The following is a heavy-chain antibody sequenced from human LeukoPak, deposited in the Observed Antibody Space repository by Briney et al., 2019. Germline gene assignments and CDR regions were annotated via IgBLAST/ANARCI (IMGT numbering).Heavy chain of an antibody. V-gene: IGHV1-46*01. D-gene: IGHD3-22*01. CDR2: INPSGGST. CDR1: GYTFTSYF. CDR3: ARETSLYYDSSGYLDY. Sequence: EASVKVSCKASGYTFTSYFMHWVRQAPGQGLEWMGIINPSGGSTNYAQKFQGRVTMTRDTSTSTVYMELSSLRSEDTAVYYCARETSLYYDSSGYLDYWGQGTLVTVSS. J-gene: IGHJ4*02.